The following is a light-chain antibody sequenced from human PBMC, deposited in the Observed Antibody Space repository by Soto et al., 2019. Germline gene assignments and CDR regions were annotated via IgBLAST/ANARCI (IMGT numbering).Light chain of an antibody. J-gene: IGLJ1*01. CDR1: SSDVGAYNY. V-gene: IGLV2-11*01. CDR3: CSYTNSAYV. CDR2: DVS. Sequence: QSALTQPRSVSGSPGQSVTISCTGTSSDVGAYNYVSWYQQHPAKAPNLMIYDVSKRPSGVPDRFSGSKSGNTASLTISGLQDEDEGDYYCCSYTNSAYVFGTGTKLTVL.